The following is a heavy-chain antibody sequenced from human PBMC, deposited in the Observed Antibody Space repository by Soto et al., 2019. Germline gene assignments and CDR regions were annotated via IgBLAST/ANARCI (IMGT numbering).Heavy chain of an antibody. CDR3: ARDTLSDYVWGSYRL. CDR2: IIPIFGTA. V-gene: IGHV1-69*13. CDR1: GGTFSSYA. D-gene: IGHD3-16*02. Sequence: EASVKVSCKASGGTFSSYAISWVRQAPGQGLEWMGGIIPIFGTANYAQKFQGRVTITADESTSTAYMELSSLRSEDTAVYYCARDTLSDYVWGSYRLWGQGTLVTVPS. J-gene: IGHJ4*02.